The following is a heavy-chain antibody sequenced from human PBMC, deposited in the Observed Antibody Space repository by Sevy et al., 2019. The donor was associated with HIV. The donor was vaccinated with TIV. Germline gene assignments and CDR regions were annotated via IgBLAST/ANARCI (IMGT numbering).Heavy chain of an antibody. D-gene: IGHD3-22*01. CDR1: GFTFSSYA. V-gene: IGHV3-23*01. J-gene: IGHJ3*02. Sequence: GGSLRLSCAASGFTFSSYALNWVRQAPGKGLERVSTISGSGGSTYYAASVKGRFTISRDNSKNTLYLQMDSLRAEDTAVYYCAKDRYHTSGYYPEGAFDIWSQGTMVTVSS. CDR3: AKDRYHTSGYYPEGAFDI. CDR2: ISGSGGST.